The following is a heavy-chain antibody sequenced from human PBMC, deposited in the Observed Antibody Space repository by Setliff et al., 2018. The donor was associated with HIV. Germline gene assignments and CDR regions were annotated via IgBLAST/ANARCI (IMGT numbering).Heavy chain of an antibody. CDR3: ARHSPYYYYIDV. Sequence: PSETLSLTCTVSGDSLRSSSSYYWAWIRQPPGKGLEWIGSIYYTGNTYYNPSLGSRVTMSMDTSKNQFSLRLTSVTAADTTVYYCARHSPYYYYIDVWGNGTTVTV. CDR1: GDSLRSSSSYY. CDR2: IYYTGNT. V-gene: IGHV4-39*01. J-gene: IGHJ6*03.